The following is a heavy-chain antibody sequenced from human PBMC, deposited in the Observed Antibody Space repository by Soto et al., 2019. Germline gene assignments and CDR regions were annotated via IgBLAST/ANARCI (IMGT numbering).Heavy chain of an antibody. CDR1: GSAFRTHG. Sequence: GGSLRLSCAASGSAFRTHGMHWVRQAPGKGLEWVAVIWGDGSKKYYADSVKGRFTISKDNSKNTLFLQMNTLRAEDTAVYYCARGAVVAGDFDYWGQGTLVTV. CDR3: ARGAVVAGDFDY. J-gene: IGHJ4*02. D-gene: IGHD2-15*01. V-gene: IGHV3-33*01. CDR2: IWGDGSKK.